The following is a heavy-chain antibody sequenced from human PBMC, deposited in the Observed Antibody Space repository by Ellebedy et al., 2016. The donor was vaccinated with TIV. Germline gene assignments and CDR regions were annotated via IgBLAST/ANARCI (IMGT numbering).Heavy chain of an antibody. CDR2: IWYDGSNT. D-gene: IGHD1-20*01. CDR3: ARYNWNSGHY. CDR1: GFTFNKYG. V-gene: IGHV3-33*01. Sequence: GESLKISCAASGFTFNKYGMHWVRLAPGKGLEWVAVIWYDGSNTQYADSVRGRFTISRDDFKNTVYLQMNSLRAEDTAVYYCARYNWNSGHYWGQGTLITVSS. J-gene: IGHJ4*01.